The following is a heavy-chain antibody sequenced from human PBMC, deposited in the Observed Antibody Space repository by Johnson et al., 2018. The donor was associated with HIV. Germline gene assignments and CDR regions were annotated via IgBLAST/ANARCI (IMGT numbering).Heavy chain of an antibody. CDR1: GITVGTNY. V-gene: IGHV3-66*02. D-gene: IGHD3-9*01. J-gene: IGHJ3*01. CDR2: MFSVVDV. Sequence: VQLVESGGRLVQPGGSLRLSCAPPGITVGTNYMSWVRHALGQGLEWVSVMFSVVDVYYADSVKGRFPISRDNSKNMVYLQMNSLGPEDTAVYYCARDGRDLVTRGSFDVWGQGTVVTVSS. CDR3: ARDGRDLVTRGSFDV.